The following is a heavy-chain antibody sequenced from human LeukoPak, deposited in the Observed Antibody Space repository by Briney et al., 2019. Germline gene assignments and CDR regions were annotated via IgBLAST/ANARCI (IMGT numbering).Heavy chain of an antibody. J-gene: IGHJ4*02. CDR3: AREFAASY. CDR2: IKQDGSEK. V-gene: IGHV3-7*01. CDR1: GFTFTSHS. D-gene: IGHD2-15*01. Sequence: GGSLRLSCAASGFTFTSHSMSWVRQAPGKGLEWVANIKQDGSEKYYVDSVKGRFTISRDNAKNSLYLQMNSLRAEDTAVYYCAREFAASYWGQGTLVTVSS.